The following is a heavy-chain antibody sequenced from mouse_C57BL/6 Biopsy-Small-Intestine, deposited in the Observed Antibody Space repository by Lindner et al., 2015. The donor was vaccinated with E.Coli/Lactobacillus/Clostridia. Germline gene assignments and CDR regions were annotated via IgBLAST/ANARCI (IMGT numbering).Heavy chain of an antibody. CDR3: ARNRTYAMDY. Sequence: VQLQESGAELVRPGTSVKVSCKASGYAFTNYLIEWVKQRPGQGLGWIGVINPGSGGTNYNEKFKGKATLTADKSSSTAYMQLSSLTSEDSAVYFCARNRTYAMDYWGQGTSVTVSS. CDR1: GYAFTNYL. V-gene: IGHV1-54*01. CDR2: INPGSGGT. J-gene: IGHJ4*01.